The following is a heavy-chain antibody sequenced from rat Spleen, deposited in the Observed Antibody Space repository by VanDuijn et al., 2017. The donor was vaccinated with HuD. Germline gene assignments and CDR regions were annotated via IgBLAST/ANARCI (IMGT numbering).Heavy chain of an antibody. D-gene: IGHD1-1*01. CDR3: ARHGGYYNGDYLMDA. CDR2: ISSGGDDT. J-gene: IGHJ4*01. Sequence: EVQLVESGGGLVQPGRSLKISCAASGFTFSSYAMAWVRQTPTKGLEWVASISSGGDDTYYRDSVKGRFTIFRENAKNTQYLQMDSLRSEDTATYYCARHGGYYNGDYLMDAWGQGASVTVSS. CDR1: GFTFSSYA. V-gene: IGHV5S14*01.